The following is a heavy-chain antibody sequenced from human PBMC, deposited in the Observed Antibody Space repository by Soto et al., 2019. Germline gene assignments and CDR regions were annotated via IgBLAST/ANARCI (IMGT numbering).Heavy chain of an antibody. J-gene: IGHJ4*02. CDR1: GRLFNSYV. D-gene: IGHD3-22*01. CDR2: IYPGDSDT. V-gene: IGHV5-51*01. Sequence: VESLTLYCQFSGRLFNSYVLVLVPQVPGKGLECMGIIYPGDSDTRYSPSLQGKVNITVDKSIQTAYPPWSCLKASATAIYYCARQSLWGSSGYSYFANWGKGTLVPVS. CDR3: ARQSLWGSSGYSYFAN.